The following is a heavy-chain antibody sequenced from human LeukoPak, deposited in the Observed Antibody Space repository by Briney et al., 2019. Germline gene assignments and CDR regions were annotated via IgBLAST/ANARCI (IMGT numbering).Heavy chain of an antibody. Sequence: ASVKVSCKASGGTFSSYAISWVRRAPGQGLEWMGGIIPIFGTANYAQKFQGRVTITADKSTSTAYMELSSLRSEDTAVYYCARAPLGVERKYCSGGSCYSTPYYFDYWGQGTLVTVSS. CDR1: GGTFSSYA. V-gene: IGHV1-69*06. CDR3: ARAPLGVERKYCSGGSCYSTPYYFDY. D-gene: IGHD2-15*01. CDR2: IIPIFGTA. J-gene: IGHJ4*02.